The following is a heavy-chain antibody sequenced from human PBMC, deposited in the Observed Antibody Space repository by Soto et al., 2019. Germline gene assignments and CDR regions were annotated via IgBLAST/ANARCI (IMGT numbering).Heavy chain of an antibody. V-gene: IGHV3-23*01. CDR2: ISGSGGST. CDR3: ASLDLYYYDSSGFVGFDI. CDR1: GFTFSSYA. Sequence: GGSLRLSCAASGFTFSSYAMSWVRQAPGKGLEWVSAISGSGGSTYYADSVKGRFTISRDNSKNTLYLQMNSLRAEDTAVYYCASLDLYYYDSSGFVGFDIWGQGTMVTVSS. J-gene: IGHJ3*02. D-gene: IGHD3-22*01.